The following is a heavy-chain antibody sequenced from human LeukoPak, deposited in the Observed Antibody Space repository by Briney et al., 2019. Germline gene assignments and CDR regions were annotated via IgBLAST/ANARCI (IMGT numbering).Heavy chain of an antibody. Sequence: ASVKVSCKTSGYTFTAYYIHWVRQAPGQGLEGMGWINPGSGATSYAQNFQGRVTMTRDTSISTAYMELSGLRSDDTAVFYCARDKGGATTQDYWGQGTLVTVSS. CDR1: GYTFTAYY. V-gene: IGHV1-2*02. J-gene: IGHJ4*02. D-gene: IGHD1-26*01. CDR3: ARDKGGATTQDY. CDR2: INPGSGAT.